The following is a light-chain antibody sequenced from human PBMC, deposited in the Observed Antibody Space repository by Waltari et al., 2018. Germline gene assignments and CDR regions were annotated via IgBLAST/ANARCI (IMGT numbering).Light chain of an antibody. CDR3: QQRSNWLFT. J-gene: IGKJ3*01. Sequence: EIVLTQSPATLSLSPGERATLSCRASQSVSSSFAWYQQKPGQAPRLLIYDASNRATGIPARFSGSGSGTDFTLTISILEPEDFAVYYCQQRSNWLFTFGPGTKVDIK. V-gene: IGKV3-11*01. CDR1: QSVSSS. CDR2: DAS.